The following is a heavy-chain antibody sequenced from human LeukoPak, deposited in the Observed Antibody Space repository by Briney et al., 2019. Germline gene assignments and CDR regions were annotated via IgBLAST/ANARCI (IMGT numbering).Heavy chain of an antibody. Sequence: NPSETLSLTCTVSGGSISSYYWSCIRQPPGKGLEWIGYIYYSGSTNYNPSLKCRVTISLDTSKNQFSLKLSSVTAADTAVYYCAKHDYSNYVFDYWGQGTLVTVSS. CDR1: GGSISSYY. D-gene: IGHD4-11*01. J-gene: IGHJ4*02. CDR2: IYYSGST. V-gene: IGHV4-59*01. CDR3: AKHDYSNYVFDY.